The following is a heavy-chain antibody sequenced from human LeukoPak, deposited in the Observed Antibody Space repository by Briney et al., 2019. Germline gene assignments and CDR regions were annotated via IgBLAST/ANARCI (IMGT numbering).Heavy chain of an antibody. CDR1: GSAVSSNY. J-gene: IGHJ4*02. CDR2: LYSGGTT. Sequence: GGSLRLSCAASGSAVSSNYMSWVRQAPGKGLEWVSILYSGGTTYYADSVKGRFTTSRHNSKNTLYLQMNSLRAEDTAIYYCARGYGSSWFDDWGQGTLVTVSS. D-gene: IGHD6-13*01. CDR3: ARGYGSSWFDD. V-gene: IGHV3-53*04.